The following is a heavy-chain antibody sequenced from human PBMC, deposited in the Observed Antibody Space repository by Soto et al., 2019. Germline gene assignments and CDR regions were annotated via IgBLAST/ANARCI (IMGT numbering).Heavy chain of an antibody. CDR2: ISYDGSNK. CDR1: GFTFSSYG. D-gene: IGHD3-10*01. J-gene: IGHJ4*02. Sequence: QVQLVESGGGVVQPGRSLRLSCAASGFTFSSYGMHWVRQAPGKGLEWVAVISYDGSNKYYADSVKGRFTISRDNSKNXLYLQMNSLRAEDTAVYYCAKDGLLWFGEFHYPDYWGQGTLVTVSS. V-gene: IGHV3-30*18. CDR3: AKDGLLWFGEFHYPDY.